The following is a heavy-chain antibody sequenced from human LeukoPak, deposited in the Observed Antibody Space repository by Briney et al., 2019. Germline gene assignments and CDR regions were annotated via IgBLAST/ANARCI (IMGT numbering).Heavy chain of an antibody. CDR3: ARPYSSSWYQAFDI. D-gene: IGHD6-13*01. CDR2: ISSSSSYI. J-gene: IGHJ3*02. Sequence: GGSLRLSCAASGFTFSSYSMNWVRQAPGKGLEWVSSISSSSSYIYYADSVKGRFTISRDNAKNSLYLQMNSLRAEDTAVYYCARPYSSSWYQAFDIWGQGTMVTVSS. V-gene: IGHV3-21*01. CDR1: GFTFSSYS.